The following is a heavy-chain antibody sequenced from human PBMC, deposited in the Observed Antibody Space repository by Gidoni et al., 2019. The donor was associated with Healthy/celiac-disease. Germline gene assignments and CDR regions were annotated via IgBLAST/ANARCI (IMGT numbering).Heavy chain of an antibody. J-gene: IGHJ3*02. D-gene: IGHD4-17*01. CDR2: ISGSGGST. CDR3: AKGAGIDYGDFDAFDI. Sequence: EVQLLESGGGLVQPGGSLRLSCAASGFPFSSYAMSWVRQAPGQGLEWVSAISGSGGSTYYADSVKGRFTISRDNSKNTLYLQMNSLRAEDTAVYYCAKGAGIDYGDFDAFDIWGQGTMVTVSS. CDR1: GFPFSSYA. V-gene: IGHV3-23*01.